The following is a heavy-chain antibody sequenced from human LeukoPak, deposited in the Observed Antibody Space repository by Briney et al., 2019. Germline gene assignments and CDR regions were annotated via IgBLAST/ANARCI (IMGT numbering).Heavy chain of an antibody. CDR1: GGSISSYY. J-gene: IGHJ5*02. Sequence: PSETLSLTCTVSGGSISSYYWSWIRQPPGKGLEWIGYIYYSGSTNYNPSLKSRVTISVDTSKNQFSLKLSSVTAADTAVYYCARGGTMVRGVTPWGQGTLVTVSS. CDR2: IYYSGST. V-gene: IGHV4-59*08. CDR3: ARGGTMVRGVTP. D-gene: IGHD3-10*01.